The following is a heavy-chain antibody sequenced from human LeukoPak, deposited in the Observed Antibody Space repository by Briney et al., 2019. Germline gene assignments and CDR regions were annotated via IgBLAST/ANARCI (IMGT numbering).Heavy chain of an antibody. Sequence: SETLSLTCTVSGGSISSGDYYWSWIRQPPGKGLEWIGYISYSGSTNYNPSLKSRVTISVDTSKNQFSLKLSSVTAADTAVYYCARVGGPNYYYYGMDVWGQGTTVTVS. D-gene: IGHD3-3*01. CDR3: ARVGGPNYYYYGMDV. J-gene: IGHJ6*02. CDR2: ISYSGST. CDR1: GGSISSGDYY. V-gene: IGHV4-61*08.